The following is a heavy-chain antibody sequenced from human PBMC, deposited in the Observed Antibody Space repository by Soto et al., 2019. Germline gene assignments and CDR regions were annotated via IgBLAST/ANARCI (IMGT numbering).Heavy chain of an antibody. CDR2: IYYSGTT. V-gene: IGHV4-39*02. J-gene: IGHJ4*02. Sequence: QLQLQESGPGLVKASETLSLTCSVSGGSISSGPYFWGWIRQSPGKGLEWIGSIYYSGTTSYSPYLKSRVTISVHTSKTHFSLKLTSVTAADTAVYYCARREAVAGSQFDFWGQGTLVTVSS. CDR3: ARREAVAGSQFDF. CDR1: GGSISSGPYF. D-gene: IGHD6-19*01.